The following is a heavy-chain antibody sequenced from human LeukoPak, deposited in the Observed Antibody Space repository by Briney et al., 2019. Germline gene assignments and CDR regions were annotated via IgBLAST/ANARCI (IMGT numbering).Heavy chain of an antibody. V-gene: IGHV1-18*01. CDR2: ISAYNGNT. CDR3: ARPLPEYYGSGSAFDY. Sequence: GASVTVSCKASGYTFTSYGISWVRQAPGQGLEWMGWISAYNGNTNYAQKLQGRVTMTTDTSTSTAYMELRSLRSDDTAVYYCARPLPEYYGSGSAFDYWGQGTLVTVSS. J-gene: IGHJ4*02. D-gene: IGHD3-10*01. CDR1: GYTFTSYG.